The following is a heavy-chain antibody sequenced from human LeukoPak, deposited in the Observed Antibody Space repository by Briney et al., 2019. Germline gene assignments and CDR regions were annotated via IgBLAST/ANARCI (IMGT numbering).Heavy chain of an antibody. J-gene: IGHJ3*02. CDR1: GFTVSTNY. V-gene: IGHV3-53*01. D-gene: IGHD3-10*01. Sequence: GGSLRLACAASGFTVSTNYMSWVRQAPGKGLEWVSVIYSDGRTYYADSVKGRFTISRDNSKNTLYLQMNSLRAEDTAVYYCARDSGRFDVFDIWGQGTMVTVSS. CDR2: IYSDGRT. CDR3: ARDSGRFDVFDI.